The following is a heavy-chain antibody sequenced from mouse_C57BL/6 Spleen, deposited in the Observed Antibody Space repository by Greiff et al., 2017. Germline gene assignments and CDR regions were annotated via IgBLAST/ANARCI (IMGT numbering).Heavy chain of an antibody. Sequence: VQLQQSGAELVKPGASLKLSCTASGFNIKDYYMHWVKQRTEQGLEWIGRIDPEDGETKYAPKFQGKATITADTSSNTAYLQLSSLTSEDTAVYYCARMWGYWYFDVWGTGTTVTVSS. CDR3: ARMWGYWYFDV. CDR1: GFNIKDYY. J-gene: IGHJ1*03. V-gene: IGHV14-2*01. CDR2: IDPEDGET.